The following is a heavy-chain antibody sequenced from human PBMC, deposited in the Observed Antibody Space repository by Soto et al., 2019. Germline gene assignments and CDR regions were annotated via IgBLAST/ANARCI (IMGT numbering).Heavy chain of an antibody. V-gene: IGHV4-31*03. CDR3: ARVVVVTANSYFDY. J-gene: IGHJ4*02. D-gene: IGHD2-21*02. CDR2: IYYSEST. CDR1: GGSISSGGYY. Sequence: QVQLQESGPGLVKPSQTLSLTCTVSGGSISSGGYYWSWIRQHPGKRQEWIGYIYYSESTYYNPSLKSRVTISVDTSKIQYSLKLSSVTAADTAVYYCARVVVVTANSYFDYWGQGTLVTVSS.